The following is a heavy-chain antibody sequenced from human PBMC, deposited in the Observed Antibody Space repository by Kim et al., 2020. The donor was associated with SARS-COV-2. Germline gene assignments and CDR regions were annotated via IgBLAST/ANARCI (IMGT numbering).Heavy chain of an antibody. Sequence: GWSLRLSCAASGFTFSSYSMNWVRQAPGKGLEWVSYISSSSSTIYYADSVKGRFTISRDNAKNSLYLQMNSLRDEDTAVYYCARVVRPIAARPYYYYGMDVWGQGTTVTVSS. J-gene: IGHJ6*02. CDR3: ARVVRPIAARPYYYYGMDV. CDR2: ISSSSSTI. CDR1: GFTFSSYS. D-gene: IGHD6-6*01. V-gene: IGHV3-48*02.